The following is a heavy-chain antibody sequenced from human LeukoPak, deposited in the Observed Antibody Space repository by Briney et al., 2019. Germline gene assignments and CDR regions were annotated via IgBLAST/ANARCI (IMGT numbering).Heavy chain of an antibody. Sequence: GESLKIFCRVSGYSFTSYYSGCVRQMPGKALEWRGIIYPGHSDTRYSPSFQGQVTISADKSNNPVYLQWSTVNPSDTAMYYCARHQIEKERLEVRRRYYYYDMAVWGKGTTVTVSS. CDR3: ARHQIEKERLEVRRRYYYYDMAV. D-gene: IGHD3-3*01. CDR2: IYPGHSDT. CDR1: GYSFTSYY. V-gene: IGHV5-51*01. J-gene: IGHJ6*03.